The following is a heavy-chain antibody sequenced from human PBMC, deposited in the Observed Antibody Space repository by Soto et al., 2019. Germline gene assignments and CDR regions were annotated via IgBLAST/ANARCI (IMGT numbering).Heavy chain of an antibody. CDR2: VYHTGST. CDR3: ARSMGDFVSGDF. CDR1: GASVDTSSYY. D-gene: IGHD2-21*02. Sequence: SETLSLTCTVSGASVDTSSYYWSWLRQPPGKGLEWIGGVYHTGSTYYNPSLESRVTISVDTSKNQFSLKLSSVIAADTAVYYCARSMGDFVSGDFWGQGTLVTVSS. V-gene: IGHV4-39*01. J-gene: IGHJ4*02.